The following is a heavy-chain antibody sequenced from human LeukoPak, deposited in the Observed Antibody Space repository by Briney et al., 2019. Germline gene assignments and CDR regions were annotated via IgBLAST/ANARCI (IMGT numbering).Heavy chain of an antibody. CDR3: ARGTAYYYDSSGYFGFDY. J-gene: IGHJ4*02. Sequence: SVRVSCKASGGTFSKYEISWVRQAPGQGLEWMGRIIPIVGIASYAQKFQGRVTITADESTSTAYMELSSLRSEDTAVYYCARGTAYYYDSSGYFGFDYWGQGTLVTVSS. CDR2: IIPIVGIA. V-gene: IGHV1-69*04. D-gene: IGHD3-22*01. CDR1: GGTFSKYE.